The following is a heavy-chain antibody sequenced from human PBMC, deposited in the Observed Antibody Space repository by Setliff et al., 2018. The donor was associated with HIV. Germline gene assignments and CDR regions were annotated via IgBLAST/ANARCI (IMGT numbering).Heavy chain of an antibody. CDR1: GYIFTSYY. Sequence: GASVKVSCKASGYIFTSYYMHWLRQVPGQGLEWMGIVDPSGGSTHYAQKFEGRVTMTRDTSINAAYMELRSLRSDDTAVYYCARNFGLSPSGKYYYYYGMDIWGQGTTVTVS. D-gene: IGHD3-10*01. CDR2: VDPSGGST. J-gene: IGHJ6*02. CDR3: ARNFGLSPSGKYYYYYGMDI. V-gene: IGHV1-46*01.